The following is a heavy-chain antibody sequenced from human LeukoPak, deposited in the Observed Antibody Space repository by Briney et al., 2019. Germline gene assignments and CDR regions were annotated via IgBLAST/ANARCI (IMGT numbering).Heavy chain of an antibody. CDR1: GFTFNSYA. CDR3: AKRYYGGSGYRSYYFDY. V-gene: IGHV3-23*01. J-gene: IGHJ4*02. CDR2: IIGSGDRP. Sequence: PGASLRLSCAASGFTFNSYAMSWVRQAPGKGLDWVSAIIGSGDRPYYADSVKGRFTISSDNSKNPLYLQMNSLRAEDTAVYYCAKRYYGGSGYRSYYFDYWGQGTLVTVSS. D-gene: IGHD3-22*01.